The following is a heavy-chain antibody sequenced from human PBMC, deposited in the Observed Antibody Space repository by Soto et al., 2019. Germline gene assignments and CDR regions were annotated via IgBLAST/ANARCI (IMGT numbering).Heavy chain of an antibody. CDR1: GFTFSSYA. V-gene: IGHV3-23*01. D-gene: IGHD3-16*01. CDR3: SNQRCGEGGDFDY. CDR2: IIGSGGST. J-gene: IGHJ4*02. Sequence: EVQLLESGGGLVQPGGSLRLSCAASGFTFSSYAMSWVRQAPGKGLEWVSAIIGSGGSTYYADCVKGRFTISRDNSKNTLYLQMNSLRAEDTAVYYCSNQRCGEGGDFDYWGQGTLVTVSS.